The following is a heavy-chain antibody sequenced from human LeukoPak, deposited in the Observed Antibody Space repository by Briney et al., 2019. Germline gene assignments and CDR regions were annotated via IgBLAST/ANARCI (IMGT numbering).Heavy chain of an antibody. CDR2: INPNSGGT. CDR1: RYTFTGYY. V-gene: IGHV1-2*02. Sequence: ASVKVSCKASRYTFTGYYIHWVRQAPGQGLEWMGWINPNSGGTIYAQKFQGRVTMTRDTSISTAYLQLSRLRSDDTAVYYCARDPMAVAGTSFDYWGQGTLVTVSS. D-gene: IGHD6-19*01. J-gene: IGHJ4*02. CDR3: ARDPMAVAGTSFDY.